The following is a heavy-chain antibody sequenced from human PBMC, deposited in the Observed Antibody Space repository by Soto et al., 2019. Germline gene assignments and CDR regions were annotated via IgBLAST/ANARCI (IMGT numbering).Heavy chain of an antibody. V-gene: IGHV1-69*02. CDR1: GGTFSSYT. CDR3: ARYRSGSAPYYYMDV. CDR2: IIPILGIA. J-gene: IGHJ6*03. Sequence: QVQLVQSGAEVKKPGSSVKVSCKASGGTFSSYTISWVRQAPGQGLEWMGRIIPILGIANYAQKFQGRVTITADKSTSKAYMELSSLRAEDTAVYYCARYRSGSAPYYYMDVWGKGTTVTVSS. D-gene: IGHD3-10*01.